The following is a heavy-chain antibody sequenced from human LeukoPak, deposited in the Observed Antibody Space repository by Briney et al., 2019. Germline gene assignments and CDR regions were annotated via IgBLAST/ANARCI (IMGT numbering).Heavy chain of an antibody. CDR2: ISAYNGNT. J-gene: IGHJ4*02. D-gene: IGHD6-19*01. V-gene: IGHV1-18*01. CDR1: GYTFTSYG. Sequence: ASVKVSCKASGYTFTSYGISWVRQAPGQGLEWMGWISAYNGNTNYAQKLQGRVTMTTDTSTSTAYMELRSLRSDDTAVYYCVRVDFSRYSSGWYFDYWGQGTLVTVSS. CDR3: VRVDFSRYSSGWYFDY.